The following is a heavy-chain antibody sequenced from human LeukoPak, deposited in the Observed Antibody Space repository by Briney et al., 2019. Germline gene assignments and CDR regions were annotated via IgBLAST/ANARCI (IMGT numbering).Heavy chain of an antibody. D-gene: IGHD6-13*01. CDR2: NYYSGST. CDR1: GGSISSYY. J-gene: IGHJ4*02. V-gene: IGHV4-59*01. CDR3: ARVGIAAAGSEFDY. Sequence: PSETLSLTCTVSGGSISSYYWSWIRQPPGKGREGRGDNYYSGSTNYNPSLRSRVTISVDTSKHQFSLKLSSVTAADTAVYYCARVGIAAAGSEFDYWGQGTLVTVSS.